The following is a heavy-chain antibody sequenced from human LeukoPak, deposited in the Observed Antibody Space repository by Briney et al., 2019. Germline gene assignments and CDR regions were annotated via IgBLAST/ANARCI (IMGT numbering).Heavy chain of an antibody. Sequence: ASVTVSCKASGYTFSSFAMNRVRQAPGQGLEWMGWINTNTGNPTYAQGFTGRFVFSLDISVSTAYLQISSLKTEDTAVYYCARDYGDYVLGYWGQGTLVTVSS. CDR3: ARDYGDYVLGY. CDR1: GYTFSSFA. CDR2: INTNTGNP. V-gene: IGHV7-4-1*02. D-gene: IGHD4-17*01. J-gene: IGHJ4*02.